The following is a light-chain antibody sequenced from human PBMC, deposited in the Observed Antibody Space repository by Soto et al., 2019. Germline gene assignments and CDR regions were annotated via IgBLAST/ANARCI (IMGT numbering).Light chain of an antibody. CDR2: AAS. V-gene: IGKV1-39*01. Sequence: DIQMTQSPSSLSAFVGDRVTITCRASQSISTFFNWYQQKPGTAPKLLIYAASRLKSGVASRFSGSGSGTIFTLTISSLQPEDFATYYCQQRYSPPYTFGQGTKLEIK. CDR1: QSISTF. J-gene: IGKJ2*01. CDR3: QQRYSPPYT.